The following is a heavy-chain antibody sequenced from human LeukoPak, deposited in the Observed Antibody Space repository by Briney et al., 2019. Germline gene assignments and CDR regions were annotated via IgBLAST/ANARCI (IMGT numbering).Heavy chain of an antibody. CDR1: GFTFSSFS. D-gene: IGHD5-12*01. CDR2: ISSSSSYI. CDR3: AKDIQTWPRFPDY. V-gene: IGHV3-21*03. Sequence: GGSLRLSCAASGFTFSSFSMNWVRQAPGKGLEWVSSISSSSSYIYYADSVKGRFTISRDNAQNSLYLQMNSLRAEDTAVYYCAKDIQTWPRFPDYWGQGTLVTVSS. J-gene: IGHJ4*02.